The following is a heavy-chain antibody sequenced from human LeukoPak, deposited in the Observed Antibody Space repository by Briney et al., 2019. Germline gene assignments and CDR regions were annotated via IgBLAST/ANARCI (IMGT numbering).Heavy chain of an antibody. D-gene: IGHD6-13*01. V-gene: IGHV4-59*01. CDR2: IYYSGST. J-gene: IGHJ4*02. CDR1: GGSITGYY. CDR3: ARATYTSTWSKIDS. Sequence: SETLSLTCTVSGGSITGYYWSWIRQFPGEGLEWIGYIYYSGSTNYNPSLNSRLTISLDTSKNEFSLRLTSVTAADTAVYHCARATYTSTWSKIDSWGPGTLVTVSS.